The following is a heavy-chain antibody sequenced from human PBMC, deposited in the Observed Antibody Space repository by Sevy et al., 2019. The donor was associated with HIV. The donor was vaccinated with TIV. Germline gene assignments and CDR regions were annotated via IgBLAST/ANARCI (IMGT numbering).Heavy chain of an antibody. J-gene: IGHJ6*03. CDR3: ARGSYDYDEGYMDV. CDR1: EFTFSSYS. Sequence: GGSLRLSCAASEFTFSSYSMNWVRQAPGKGLEWVAYISSSSSSIYYVDSVKGLFTISRDNAKNSLYLQMNSLRDEDTAVYYCARGSYDYDEGYMDVWGKGTTVTVSS. D-gene: IGHD3-16*01. CDR2: ISSSSSSI. V-gene: IGHV3-48*02.